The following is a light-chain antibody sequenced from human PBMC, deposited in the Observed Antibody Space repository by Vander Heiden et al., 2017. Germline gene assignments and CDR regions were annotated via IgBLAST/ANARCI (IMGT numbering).Light chain of an antibody. CDR2: DDS. V-gene: IGLV3-21*02. Sequence: SYVLTQPPSVSLAPGQPARITCVGNNAGSKSVHWYQQKPGQAPVLVVYDDSDRTSGIPERFSGSNYGNTATLTISRVEAGDEADYYCQVGDSSSDHVVFGGGTKLTVL. CDR3: QVGDSSSDHVV. CDR1: NAGSKS. J-gene: IGLJ2*01.